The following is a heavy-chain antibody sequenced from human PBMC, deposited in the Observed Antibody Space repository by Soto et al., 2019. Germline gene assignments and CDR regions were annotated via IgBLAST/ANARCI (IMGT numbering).Heavy chain of an antibody. J-gene: IGHJ5*02. CDR2: IYFTGST. D-gene: IGHD4-17*01. CDR1: GGSVSSAAYY. CDR3: ASGVWYGEHGGWFDP. Sequence: QVQLQESGPGLVKPAQTLSLTCTVSGGSVSSAAYYWGWIRQHPGKGLEWIGNIYFTGSTYVNPSLKSRVTMSLDTSKNQFSLKVTSVAAADTDVYSCASGVWYGEHGGWFDPWGQGTLVTVSS. V-gene: IGHV4-31*03.